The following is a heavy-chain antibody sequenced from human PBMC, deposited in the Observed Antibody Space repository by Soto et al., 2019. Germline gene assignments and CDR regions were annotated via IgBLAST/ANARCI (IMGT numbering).Heavy chain of an antibody. V-gene: IGHV2-5*02. CDR2: IYWDDDK. Sequence: SGPTLVNPTQTLTLTCTFSGFSLTTSGVGVGWIRQSPGKAPEWLALIYWDDDKRYSPSLKSRLTITKDTSKNQVVLTMANLDTADTATYYCAHRVLRTVFGLVTTNAIYFDFWGQGNPVTVSS. J-gene: IGHJ4*02. CDR3: AHRVLRTVFGLVTTNAIYFDF. CDR1: GFSLTTSGVG. D-gene: IGHD3-3*01.